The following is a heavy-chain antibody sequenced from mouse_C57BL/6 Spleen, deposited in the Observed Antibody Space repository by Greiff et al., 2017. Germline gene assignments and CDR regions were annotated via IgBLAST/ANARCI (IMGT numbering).Heavy chain of an antibody. CDR1: GFTFSDYG. Sequence: EVTLMESGGGLVKPGGSLKLSCAASGFTFSDYGMHWVRQAPEKGLEWVAYISSGSSTIYYADTVKGRFTISRDNAKNTLFLQMTSLRSEDTAMYYCARRITTDYYYAMDYWGQGTSVTVSS. J-gene: IGHJ4*01. D-gene: IGHD1-1*01. CDR3: ARRITTDYYYAMDY. V-gene: IGHV5-17*01. CDR2: ISSGSSTI.